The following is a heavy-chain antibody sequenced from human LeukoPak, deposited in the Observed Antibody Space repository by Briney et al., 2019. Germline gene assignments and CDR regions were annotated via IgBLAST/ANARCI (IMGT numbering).Heavy chain of an antibody. CDR2: ISSSSSYI. V-gene: IGHV3-21*01. CDR1: YX. CDR3: ARGGGYGQTGYFDY. J-gene: IGHJ4*02. Sequence: YXXNXVRQAPGKGLEGVSSISSSSSYIYYADSVKGRFTISRDNAKNSLYLQMNSLRAEDTAVYYCARGGGYGQTGYFDYWGQGTLVTVSS. D-gene: IGHD5-12*01.